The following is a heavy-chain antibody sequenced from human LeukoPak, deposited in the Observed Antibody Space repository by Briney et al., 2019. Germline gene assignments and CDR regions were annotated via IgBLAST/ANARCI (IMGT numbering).Heavy chain of an antibody. Sequence: PSETLSLTCTVSGGSISSYYWSWIRQPPGKGLEWIGYIYYSGSTNYNPSLKSRVTISVDTSKNQFSLKLSSATAADTAVYYCARSSKALGDFDYWGQGTLVTVSS. D-gene: IGHD3-16*01. CDR3: ARSSKALGDFDY. CDR1: GGSISSYY. V-gene: IGHV4-59*08. CDR2: IYYSGST. J-gene: IGHJ4*02.